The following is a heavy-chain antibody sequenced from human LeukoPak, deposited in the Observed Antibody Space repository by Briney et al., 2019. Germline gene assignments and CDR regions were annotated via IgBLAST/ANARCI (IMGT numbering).Heavy chain of an antibody. D-gene: IGHD6-13*01. Sequence: NPSETLSLTCTVSGGSISSYYWSWIRQPPGKGLEWIGYIYYSGSTNYSPSLKGRVTISVDTSKNQFSLKLSSVTAADTAVYYCARGLAAAGTSYFDYWGQGTLVTVSS. CDR3: ARGLAAAGTSYFDY. CDR2: IYYSGST. V-gene: IGHV4-59*01. J-gene: IGHJ4*02. CDR1: GGSISSYY.